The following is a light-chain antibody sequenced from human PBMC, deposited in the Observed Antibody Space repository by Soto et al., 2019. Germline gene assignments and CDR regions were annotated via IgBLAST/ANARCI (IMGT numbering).Light chain of an antibody. CDR2: DAS. CDR1: QSVSSY. Sequence: EIVLTQSPATLSLSPGERATLSCRASQSVSSYLAWYQQKPGQAPRLLIYDASNRATGIPARFSGSGSGTDFNLNISRLDPEDFAVYYCQQRTNWPPITFGQGTRLEI. V-gene: IGKV3-11*01. CDR3: QQRTNWPPIT. J-gene: IGKJ5*01.